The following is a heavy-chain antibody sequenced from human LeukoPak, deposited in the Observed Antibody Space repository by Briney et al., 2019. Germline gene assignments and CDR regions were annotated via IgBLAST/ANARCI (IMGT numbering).Heavy chain of an antibody. J-gene: IGHJ4*02. CDR1: GFSFSNYA. CDR2: ISYDGSNK. V-gene: IGHV3-30*04. Sequence: GGSLRLSCAASGFSFSNYAIHWVRQAPGKGLEWVAVISYDGSNKYYADSAKGRFTISRDNSKNTLYLQVNSLRGEGTAVYYCARDHYYGSGSYTAFDFWGQGTLVTVSS. CDR3: ARDHYYGSGSYTAFDF. D-gene: IGHD3-10*01.